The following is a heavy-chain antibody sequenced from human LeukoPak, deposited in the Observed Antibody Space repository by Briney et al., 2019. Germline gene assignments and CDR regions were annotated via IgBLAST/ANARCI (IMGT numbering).Heavy chain of an antibody. CDR1: GFTFSDYY. D-gene: IGHD2-15*01. Sequence: GGSLRLSCAASGFTFSDYYMSWIRQAPGKGPEWVSYISSSGSTIYYADSVKGRFTISRDNAKNSLYLQMNSLRAEDTAVYYCAREGCSGGSCYYNYYYMDVWGKGTTVTVSS. V-gene: IGHV3-11*04. CDR2: ISSSGSTI. J-gene: IGHJ6*03. CDR3: AREGCSGGSCYYNYYYMDV.